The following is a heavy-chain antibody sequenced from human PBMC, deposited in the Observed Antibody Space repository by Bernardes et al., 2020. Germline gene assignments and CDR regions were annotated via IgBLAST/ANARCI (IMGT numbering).Heavy chain of an antibody. Sequence: ASVQVSCKASGYTFTSYDINWVRQATGQGLEWMGWMNPNSGNTGYAQKFQGRVTMTRNTSISTAYMELSSLRSEGTAVYYCASSLAYCGGVCYGVFDYWGQGSLVTVSS. D-gene: IGHD2-21*01. CDR2: MNPNSGNT. CDR3: ASSLAYCGGVCYGVFDY. V-gene: IGHV1-8*01. J-gene: IGHJ4*02. CDR1: GYTFTSYD.